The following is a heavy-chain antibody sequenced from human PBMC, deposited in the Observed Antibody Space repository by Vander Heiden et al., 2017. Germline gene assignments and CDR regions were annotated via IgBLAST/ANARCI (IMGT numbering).Heavy chain of an antibody. CDR3: TLVGCRDGTCYPDD. J-gene: IGHJ4*02. CDR1: GFTFSAAW. D-gene: IGHD2-15*01. Sequence: ELQLVESGGGLVTPGGSLRLSCAASGFTFSAAWLTWVRQAPGKGLEWVGRIKSRTDGGTIDYAAPVKGRFTISRDDSKNTLYLQMNSLKTEDTAVYYCTLVGCRDGTCYPDDWGQGTLVTVSS. CDR2: IKSRTDGGTI. V-gene: IGHV3-15*01.